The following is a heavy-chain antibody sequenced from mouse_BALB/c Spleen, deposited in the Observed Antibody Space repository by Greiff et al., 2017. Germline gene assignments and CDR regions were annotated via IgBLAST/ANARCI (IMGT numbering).Heavy chain of an antibody. CDR3: ARSYGTEDAMDY. J-gene: IGHJ4*01. Sequence: VQLKESGPELVKPGASVKIPCKASGYTFTDYNMDWVKQSHGKSLEWIGDINPNNGGTIYNQKFKGKATLTVDKSSSTAYMELRSLTSEDTAVYYCARSYGTEDAMDYWGQGTSVTVSS. V-gene: IGHV1-18*01. CDR2: INPNNGGT. D-gene: IGHD1-2*01. CDR1: GYTFTDYN.